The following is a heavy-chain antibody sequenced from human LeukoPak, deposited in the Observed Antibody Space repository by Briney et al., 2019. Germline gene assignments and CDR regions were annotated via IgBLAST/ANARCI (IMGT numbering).Heavy chain of an antibody. CDR2: IYHSGST. Sequence: SETLSLTCAVSGGSISSSNWWSWVRQPPGKGLEWIGEIYHSGSTNYNPSLKSRVTISVDKSKNQFSLKLSSVTAADTAVYYCAITRMYSSSWYVVGSYYYYMDVWGKGTTVTVSS. J-gene: IGHJ6*03. CDR3: AITRMYSSSWYVVGSYYYYMDV. D-gene: IGHD6-13*01. V-gene: IGHV4-4*02. CDR1: GGSISSSNW.